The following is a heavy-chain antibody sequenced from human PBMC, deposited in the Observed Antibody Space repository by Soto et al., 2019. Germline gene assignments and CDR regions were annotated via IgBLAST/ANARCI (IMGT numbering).Heavy chain of an antibody. CDR1: GFTFSGST. CDR2: IRSKANDYAT. J-gene: IGHJ1*01. CDR3: TGGYCTGGTCYSGYFQH. D-gene: IGHD2-15*01. Sequence: EVQLVQSGGGLVQPGGSLKLSCAASGFTFSGSTVHWVRQASGEGLQWVGRIRSKANDYATTYIASVKGRFTISRDDSRNTAYLQMSDLKTEDTAVYYCTGGYCTGGTCYSGYFQHWGQGDLVTVFS. V-gene: IGHV3-73*02.